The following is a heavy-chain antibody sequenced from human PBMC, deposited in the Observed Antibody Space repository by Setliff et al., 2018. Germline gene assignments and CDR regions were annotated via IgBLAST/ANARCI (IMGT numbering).Heavy chain of an antibody. V-gene: IGHV3-48*03. J-gene: IGHJ5*02. Sequence: GGSLRLSCAVSGFTFSNHGMNWVRQAPGKGLEWVSYINAWGTSKYYADSVKGRFTISRDNAKNSLYLDLNSLRAEDMAVYYCAKDVFDFRTGQAGPWGQGTLVTVSS. CDR3: AKDVFDFRTGQAGP. CDR1: GFTFSNHG. CDR2: INAWGTSK. D-gene: IGHD3-3*01.